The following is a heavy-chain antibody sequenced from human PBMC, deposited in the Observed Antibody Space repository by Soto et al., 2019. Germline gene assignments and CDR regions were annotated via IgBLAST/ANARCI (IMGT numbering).Heavy chain of an antibody. CDR3: ARDSSITPRPLDY. D-gene: IGHD6-6*01. CDR2: ISSTGSYA. CDR1: GFTFRDYY. J-gene: IGHJ4*02. Sequence: GGSLRLSCAASGFTFRDYYMSSIRQAPGKGLEWVSYISSTGSYAKYADSVKGRFTISRDNAKNSLYLQMNSLRAEDTAVYYCARDSSITPRPLDYWGQGTPVTVSS. V-gene: IGHV3-11*06.